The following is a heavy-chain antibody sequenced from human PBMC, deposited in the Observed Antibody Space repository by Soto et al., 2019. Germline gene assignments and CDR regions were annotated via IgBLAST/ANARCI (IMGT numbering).Heavy chain of an antibody. CDR1: GYTFTGYY. J-gene: IGHJ6*02. D-gene: IGHD6-13*01. CDR3: AREGEIAGAGTYGMDV. CDR2: INPNSGGT. V-gene: IGHV1-2*04. Sequence: QVQLVQSGAEVKKPGASVKVSCKASGYTFTGYYMHWVRQAPGQGLEWMGWINPNSGGTNYAQKFQGWVTMTRDTSISTAYMELSRLRSDDTAVYYCAREGEIAGAGTYGMDVWGQGTTVTVSS.